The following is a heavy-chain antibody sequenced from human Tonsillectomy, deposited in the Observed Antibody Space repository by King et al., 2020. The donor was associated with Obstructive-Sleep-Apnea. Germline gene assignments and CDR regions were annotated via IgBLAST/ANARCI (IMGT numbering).Heavy chain of an antibody. CDR1: GFTFSSYA. CDR2: ISGMGGSP. D-gene: IGHD6-6*01. V-gene: IGHV3-23*04. J-gene: IGHJ4*02. CDR3: AKGPGVQQLEYFDY. Sequence: VQLVESGGGLVQPGGSLRLSGAASGFTFSSYAMSWVRQAPGKGLEWVSAISGMGGSPYYADSVKGRFTTSRDNSKNTLYLQMNSLRAEDTAVYYCAKGPGVQQLEYFDYWGQGTLVTVSS.